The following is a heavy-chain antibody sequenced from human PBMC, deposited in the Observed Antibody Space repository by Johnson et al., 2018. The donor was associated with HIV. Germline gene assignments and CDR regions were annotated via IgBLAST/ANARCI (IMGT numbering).Heavy chain of an antibody. CDR1: GFTFTSYG. V-gene: IGHV3-30*02. D-gene: IGHD3-22*01. CDR2: IRYDGSNK. CDR3: AKDREYYYDSAAFDI. Sequence: QVQLVESGGGLVQPGGSLRLSCAASGFTFTSYGMHWVRQAPGKGLEWVAFIRYDGSNKYYADSVKGRFTISRDNSKNTLYLQMNSLRAEDTAVYYCAKDREYYYDSAAFDIWGQGTMVTVSS. J-gene: IGHJ3*02.